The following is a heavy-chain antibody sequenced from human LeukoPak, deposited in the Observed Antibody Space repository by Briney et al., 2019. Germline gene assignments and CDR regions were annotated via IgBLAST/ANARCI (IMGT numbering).Heavy chain of an antibody. Sequence: GGSLRLSCAASGFTFHNYQMNCVRQAPGKGLEWVSYIGTSGSSMYYADSVKGRFTMSRDNAKNSLYLQMNSLRAEDTAVYYCERDSRGNTGCDYWGQGTLVTVSS. CDR2: IGTSGSSM. CDR3: ERDSRGNTGCDY. V-gene: IGHV3-48*03. CDR1: GFTFHNYQ. J-gene: IGHJ4*02. D-gene: IGHD2/OR15-2a*01.